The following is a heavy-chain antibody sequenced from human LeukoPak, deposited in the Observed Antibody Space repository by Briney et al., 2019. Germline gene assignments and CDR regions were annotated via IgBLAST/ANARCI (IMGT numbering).Heavy chain of an antibody. CDR2: ISGSGGST. J-gene: IGHJ4*02. CDR1: GFTFSSYA. CDR3: AKDVRAYSYGFVVDY. Sequence: PGGSLRLSCAASGFTFSSYAMSWVRQAPGKGLEWVSAISGSGGSTYYADSVKGRFTISRDNSKSTLYLQMNSLRAEDTAVYYCAKDVRAYSYGFVVDYWGQGTLVTVSS. V-gene: IGHV3-23*01. D-gene: IGHD5-18*01.